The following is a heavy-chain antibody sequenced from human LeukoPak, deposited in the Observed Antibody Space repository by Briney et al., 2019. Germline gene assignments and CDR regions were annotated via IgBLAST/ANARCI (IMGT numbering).Heavy chain of an antibody. CDR2: IYYSGST. Sequence: PSETLSLTCTVSGGSISSYYWSWIRQPPGKGLEWIGYIYYSGSTNYNPSLKSRVTISVDTSKNQFSLKLSSVTAADTAVYYCARRPGYCSSTSCNYWYFDLWGRGTLVTVSS. V-gene: IGHV4-59*08. CDR1: GGSISSYY. J-gene: IGHJ2*01. CDR3: ARRPGYCSSTSCNYWYFDL. D-gene: IGHD2-2*01.